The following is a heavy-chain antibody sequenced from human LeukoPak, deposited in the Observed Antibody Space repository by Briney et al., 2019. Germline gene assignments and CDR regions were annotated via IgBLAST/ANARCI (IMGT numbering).Heavy chain of an antibody. V-gene: IGHV4-39*01. CDR3: ARHFLLPYYFDY. D-gene: IGHD2/OR15-2a*01. CDR2: IYYSGST. Sequence: PSETLSLTCTVSGGSISSSSYYWGWIRQPPGKGLEWIGSIYYSGSTYCNPSLKSRVTISVDTSKNQFSLKLSSVTAADTAVYYCARHFLLPYYFDYWGQGTLVTVSS. J-gene: IGHJ4*02. CDR1: GGSISSSSYY.